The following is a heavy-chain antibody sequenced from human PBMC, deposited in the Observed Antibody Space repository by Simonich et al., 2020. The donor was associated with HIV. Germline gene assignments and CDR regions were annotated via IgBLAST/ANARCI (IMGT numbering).Heavy chain of an antibody. CDR2: ISHVRST. CDR3: ARHRPSGNYLYEVDYFDF. CDR1: GGSFSGYY. D-gene: IGHD1-26*01. Sequence: VQLQQWGAGLLKPSETLSLTCAVYGGSFSGYYWSWIRQPPGKGLEWIGEISHVRSTNNNPSRKSRVTISVDTSKKQISRRLSSVTAADTALYYCARHRPSGNYLYEVDYFDFWGQGTLVTVSS. V-gene: IGHV4-34*02. J-gene: IGHJ4*02.